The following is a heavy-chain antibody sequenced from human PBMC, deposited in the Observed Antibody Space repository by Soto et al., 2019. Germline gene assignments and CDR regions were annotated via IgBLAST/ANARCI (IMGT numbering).Heavy chain of an antibody. Sequence: SETLSLTCTVSGGSISSSSYYWGWIRQPPGKGLEWIGSIYYSGSTYYNPSLKSRVTISVDTSKNQFSLKLSSVTAADTAVYYCARSVVVVTFPKWFDPWGQGTLVTVSS. D-gene: IGHD2-21*02. J-gene: IGHJ5*02. CDR1: GGSISSSSYY. CDR2: IYYSGST. CDR3: ARSVVVVTFPKWFDP. V-gene: IGHV4-39*01.